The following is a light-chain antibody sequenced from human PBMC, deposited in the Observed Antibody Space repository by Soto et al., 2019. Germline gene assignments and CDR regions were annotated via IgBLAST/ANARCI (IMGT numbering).Light chain of an antibody. CDR1: SSNIGAGYD. J-gene: IGLJ3*02. CDR3: QSYDSSLSGSV. V-gene: IGLV1-40*01. CDR2: GNS. Sequence: QSVLTQPPSVSVAPGQRVTISCTGSSSNIGAGYDVHWYQQLPGTAPKLLIYGNSNRPSGVPDRFSGSKSGTSASLAITGLQAEDEADYDCQSYDSSLSGSVFGGGTKLTVL.